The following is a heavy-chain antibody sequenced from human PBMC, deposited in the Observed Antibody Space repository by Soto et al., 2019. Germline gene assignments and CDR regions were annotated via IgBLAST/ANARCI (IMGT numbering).Heavy chain of an antibody. CDR2: IKQDGSEK. CDR3: ARAKLVVPASYYDYMDV. V-gene: IGHV3-7*01. CDR1: GFTFSSYW. Sequence: EVQLVESGGGLVQPGGSLRLSCAASGFTFSSYWMSWVRQAPGKGLEWVANIKQDGSEKYYVDSVKGRFTISRDNAKNSLYRQMNSLRAEDTAVYYCARAKLVVPASYYDYMDVWGKGTTVTVSS. J-gene: IGHJ6*03. D-gene: IGHD2-2*01.